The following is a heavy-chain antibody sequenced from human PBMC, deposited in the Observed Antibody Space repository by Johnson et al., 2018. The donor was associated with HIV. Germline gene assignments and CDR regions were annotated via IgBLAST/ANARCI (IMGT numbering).Heavy chain of an antibody. CDR1: GFSFSNYA. D-gene: IGHD1-14*01. CDR3: ARDGTTGPSGDAFDI. CDR2: IRGSGGST. V-gene: IGHV3-23*04. Sequence: VQLVESGGGLVQSGGSLRLSCTASGFSFSNYAMSWVRQAPGKGMEWVPSIRGSGGSTTYADSVKGRFPISRDNSKNTLYVQMKSLRPEDTAVYYCARDGTTGPSGDAFDIWGQGTMVTVSS. J-gene: IGHJ3*02.